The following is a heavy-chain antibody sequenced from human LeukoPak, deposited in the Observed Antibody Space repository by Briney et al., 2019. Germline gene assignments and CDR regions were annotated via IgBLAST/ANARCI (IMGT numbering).Heavy chain of an antibody. CDR2: IIPIFGTA. CDR1: GGTFSSYA. J-gene: IGHJ4*02. V-gene: IGHV1-69*05. D-gene: IGHD3-10*01. CDR3: ARDTIEITRGSGSSNIDY. Sequence: SVKVSCKASGGTFSSYAISWVRQAPGQGLEWMGGIIPIFGTANYAQKFQGRVTITTDESTSTAYMELSSLRSEDTAVYYCARDTIEITRGSGSSNIDYWGQGTLVTVSS.